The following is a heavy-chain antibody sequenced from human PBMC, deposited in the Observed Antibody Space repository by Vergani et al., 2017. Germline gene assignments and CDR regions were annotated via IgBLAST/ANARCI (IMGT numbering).Heavy chain of an antibody. CDR3: AKGIDYGDNWFDP. D-gene: IGHD4-17*01. Sequence: EVQLVESGGGLVQPGRSLRLSCAASGFTFADYAMHWVRQAPGKGLEWVSGISWNSGSIGYADSVKGRFTISRDNAKNSLYLQMNSLRAEDTALYYCAKGIDYGDNWFDPWGQGTLVTVSS. CDR1: GFTFADYA. V-gene: IGHV3-9*01. J-gene: IGHJ5*02. CDR2: ISWNSGSI.